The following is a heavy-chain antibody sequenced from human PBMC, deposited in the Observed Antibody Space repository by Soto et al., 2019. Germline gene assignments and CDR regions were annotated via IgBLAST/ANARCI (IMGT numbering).Heavy chain of an antibody. D-gene: IGHD3-3*01. V-gene: IGHV3-21*01. Sequence: VQLVESGGGLVKPGGSLRLSCAASGFTFSSYSMNWVRQAPGKGLEWVSSISSSSSYIYYADSVKGRFTISRDNAKNSLYLQMNSLRAEDTAVYYCARLGSTIFGGGLDYWGQGTLVTVSS. CDR1: GFTFSSYS. J-gene: IGHJ4*02. CDR2: ISSSSSYI. CDR3: ARLGSTIFGGGLDY.